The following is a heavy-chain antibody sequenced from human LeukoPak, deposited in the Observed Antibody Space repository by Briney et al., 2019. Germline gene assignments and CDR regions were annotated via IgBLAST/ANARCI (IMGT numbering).Heavy chain of an antibody. J-gene: IGHJ4*02. CDR2: IYSGGST. D-gene: IGHD5-18*01. CDR1: GFTVSTKY. CDR3: ARLDRTMVPDN. Sequence: GGSLRLSCAASGFTVSTKYMSWVRQAPGKGLEWASVIYSGGSTYYAGSVKGRFTISRDNSKNTLYLQMNSLRVEDTAVYYCARLDRTMVPDNWGQGTLVTVSS. V-gene: IGHV3-53*01.